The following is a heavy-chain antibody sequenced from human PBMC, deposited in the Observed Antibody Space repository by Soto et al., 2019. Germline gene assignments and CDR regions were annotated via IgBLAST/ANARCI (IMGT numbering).Heavy chain of an antibody. D-gene: IGHD2-2*01. V-gene: IGHV3-23*01. CDR3: AKVQEYGSRFA. Sequence: EVQLLESGGGLVQPGGSLRLSCAASGFTFSGYVMTWVRQAPGKGLEWVSSISASGASTYYADSVKGRFNISRDNSKNTRYLQMNSLRAEETAVYYGAKVQEYGSRFAWGQGTLVTVSS. J-gene: IGHJ5*02. CDR1: GFTFSGYV. CDR2: ISASGAST.